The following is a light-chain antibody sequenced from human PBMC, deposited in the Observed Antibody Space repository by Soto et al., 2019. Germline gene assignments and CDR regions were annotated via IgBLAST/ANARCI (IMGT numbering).Light chain of an antibody. V-gene: IGKV3-15*01. CDR3: QQYNNWPRS. J-gene: IGKJ5*01. Sequence: EIVMTQSPATLSLSPWERATLSCGASQSVSSNLAWYQQKPGQAPRLLIYGASSRATGIPARFSGSGSGTEFTLTISSLQSEDFAVYYCQQYNNWPRSFGQGTRLEIK. CDR2: GAS. CDR1: QSVSSN.